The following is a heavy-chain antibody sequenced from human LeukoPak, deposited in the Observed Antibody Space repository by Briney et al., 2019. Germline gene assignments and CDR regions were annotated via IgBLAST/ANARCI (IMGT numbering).Heavy chain of an antibody. D-gene: IGHD3-9*01. CDR3: IRDKTGWDDY. CDR2: ISSSSSYI. CDR1: GLTFSSYS. V-gene: IGHV3-21*01. J-gene: IGHJ4*02. Sequence: GGSLRLSCAASGLTFSSYSMNWVRQAPGKGLEWVSSISSSSSYIYYADSVKGRFTVSRDNAKNTLYLQMNSLRGEDTAVYYCIRDKTGWDDYWGQGTLVTVSS.